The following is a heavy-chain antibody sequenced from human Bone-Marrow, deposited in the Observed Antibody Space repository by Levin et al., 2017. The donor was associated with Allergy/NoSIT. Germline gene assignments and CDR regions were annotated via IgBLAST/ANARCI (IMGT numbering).Heavy chain of an antibody. D-gene: IGHD4-17*01. CDR1: GFTFSSYV. CDR3: ARENGDFDF. J-gene: IGHJ4*02. CDR2: ISSSSDTI. V-gene: IGHV3-48*02. Sequence: ETLSLTCATSGFTFSSYVMNWVRQAPGKGLEWVSYISSSSDTIYYADSVKGRFTISRDNAKNSLYLQMHSLRDEDTAIYYCARENGDFDFWGQGTLVTVSS.